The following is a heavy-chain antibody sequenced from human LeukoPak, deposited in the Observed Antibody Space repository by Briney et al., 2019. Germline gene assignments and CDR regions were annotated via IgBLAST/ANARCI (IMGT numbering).Heavy chain of an antibody. CDR1: GGSISSSSYY. J-gene: IGHJ5*02. D-gene: IGHD1-26*01. Sequence: SETLSLTCTVSGGSISSSSYYWGWIRQPPGKGLEWIGYIYYSGSTNYNPSLKSRVTISVDTSKNQFSLKPSSVTAADTAVYYCARAGGSLDGRGVMDPWGQGTLVTVSS. V-gene: IGHV4-61*05. CDR2: IYYSGST. CDR3: ARAGGSLDGRGVMDP.